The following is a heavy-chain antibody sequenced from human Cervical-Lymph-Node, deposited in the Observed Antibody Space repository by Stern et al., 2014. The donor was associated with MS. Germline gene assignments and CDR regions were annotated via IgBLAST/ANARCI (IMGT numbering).Heavy chain of an antibody. CDR3: ASLKAPQIYYFDY. Sequence: VQLVPSGAEVKQPGASVKGSCKVSGYTLTELSMQWVRQAPGKGLEWMGGFDPEDGETIYAQKFQGRVTMTEDTSTDTAYMELSSLRSEDTAVYYCASLKAPQIYYFDYWGQGTLVTVSS. CDR2: FDPEDGET. V-gene: IGHV1-24*01. D-gene: IGHD3-3*01. J-gene: IGHJ4*02. CDR1: GYTLTELS.